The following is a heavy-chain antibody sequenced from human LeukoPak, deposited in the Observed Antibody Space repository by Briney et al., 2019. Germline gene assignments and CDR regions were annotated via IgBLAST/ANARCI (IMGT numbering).Heavy chain of an antibody. CDR2: ISPSGGST. CDR1: GYTFTSNY. V-gene: IGHV1-46*01. Sequence: ASVKVSCMAFGYTFTSNYIHWVRQAPGQGREWMGVISPSGGSTTYAQKFQGRVTLTRDMSTSTDYLEVSSLRSEDTAVYYCAKDVLLWFGEPDVDDYWGQGTLVTVSS. J-gene: IGHJ4*02. CDR3: AKDVLLWFGEPDVDDY. D-gene: IGHD3-10*01.